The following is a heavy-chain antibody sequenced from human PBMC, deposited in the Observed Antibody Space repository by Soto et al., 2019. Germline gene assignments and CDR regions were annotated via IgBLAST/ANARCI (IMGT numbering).Heavy chain of an antibody. Sequence: EVQLLESGGGLVQPGGSLRLSCAASGFTFSSYAMSWVRQAPGKGLEWVSAISGSGGSTYYADSVKGRFTISRDNSKNTLYRQMNSLRAEDTAVYYCAKDRGYLNYYYYYGMDVWGQGTTVTVSS. CDR1: GFTFSSYA. V-gene: IGHV3-23*01. J-gene: IGHJ6*02. D-gene: IGHD1-26*01. CDR3: AKDRGYLNYYYYYGMDV. CDR2: ISGSGGST.